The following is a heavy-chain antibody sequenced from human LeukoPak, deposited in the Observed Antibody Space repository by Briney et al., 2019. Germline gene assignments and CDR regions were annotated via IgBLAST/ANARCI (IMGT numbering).Heavy chain of an antibody. CDR1: GGSISSSNW. D-gene: IGHD6-6*01. Sequence: PSETLSLTCAVSGGSISSSNWWSWVRPPPGKGLEWIGEIYHSGSTNYNPSLKSRVTISVDTSKNQFSLKLSSVTAADTAVYYCVRDWGVSARPGYMDVWGKGTTVTVSS. CDR3: VRDWGVSARPGYMDV. J-gene: IGHJ6*03. CDR2: IYHSGST. V-gene: IGHV4-4*02.